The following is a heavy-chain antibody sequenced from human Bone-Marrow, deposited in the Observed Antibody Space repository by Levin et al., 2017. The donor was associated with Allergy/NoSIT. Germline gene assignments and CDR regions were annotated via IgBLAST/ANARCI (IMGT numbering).Heavy chain of an antibody. CDR2: ISGSGGST. Sequence: GGSLRLSCAASGFTFSSYAMSWVRQAPGKGLEWVSAISGSGGSTYYADSVKGRFTISRDNSKNTLYLQMNSLRAEDTAVYYCAKAPIFLWPLLPYYFDYWGQGTLVTVSS. V-gene: IGHV3-23*01. CDR1: GFTFSSYA. J-gene: IGHJ4*02. CDR3: AKAPIFLWPLLPYYFDY. D-gene: IGHD3-10*01.